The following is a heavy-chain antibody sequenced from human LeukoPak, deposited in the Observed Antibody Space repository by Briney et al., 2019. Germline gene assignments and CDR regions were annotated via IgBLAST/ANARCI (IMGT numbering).Heavy chain of an antibody. D-gene: IGHD5-18*01. CDR3: ARDLSGVAGYTYGRGIDY. V-gene: IGHV3-7*01. Sequence: GGSLRLSCAASGFTFSSYWMSWVHQAPGKGLEWVANIKKDGSEKYYVDSVKGRFTISRDNAKTSLYLQMNSLRAEDTAVYYCARDLSGVAGYTYGRGIDYWGQGTLVTVSS. CDR1: GFTFSSYW. CDR2: IKKDGSEK. J-gene: IGHJ4*02.